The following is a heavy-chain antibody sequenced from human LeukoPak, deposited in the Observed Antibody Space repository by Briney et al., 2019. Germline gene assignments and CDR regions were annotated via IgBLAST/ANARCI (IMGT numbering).Heavy chain of an antibody. D-gene: IGHD5-12*01. CDR3: ARVAVAHDAFDL. J-gene: IGHJ3*01. Sequence: SETLSLTCAVYGGSFSGYYWSWIRQPPGKGLEWIGEINHSGTTNYNPSLKSRLTISVDTSKNQFSLKLSSVTAADTAVYYCARVAVAHDAFDLWGQGTMVTVSS. CDR2: INHSGTT. V-gene: IGHV4-34*01. CDR1: GGSFSGYY.